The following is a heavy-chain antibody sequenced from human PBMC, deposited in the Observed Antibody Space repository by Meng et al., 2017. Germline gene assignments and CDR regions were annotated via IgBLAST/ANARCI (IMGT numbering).Heavy chain of an antibody. CDR2: INHSGST. J-gene: IGHJ5*02. Sequence: QVQLQQWGAGLLKPSETRSLTCAVYGGSFSGYYWSWIRQPPGKGLEWIGEINHSGSTNYNPSLKSRVTISVDTSKNQFSLKLSSVTAADAAVYYCARGSAHIAVASSWFDPWGQGTLVTVSS. CDR1: GGSFSGYY. CDR3: ARGSAHIAVASSWFDP. V-gene: IGHV4-34*01. D-gene: IGHD6-19*01.